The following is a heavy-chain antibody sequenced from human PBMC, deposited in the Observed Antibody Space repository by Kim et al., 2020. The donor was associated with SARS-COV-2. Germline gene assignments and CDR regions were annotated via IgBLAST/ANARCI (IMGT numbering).Heavy chain of an antibody. J-gene: IGHJ4*02. CDR3: ARVEDSSGWLPFDY. D-gene: IGHD6-19*01. Sequence: SETLSLTCTVSGGSISSYYWSWIRQPPGKGLEWIGYIYYSGSTNYNPSLKSRVTISVDTSKNQFSLKLSSVTAADTAVYYCARVEDSSGWLPFDYWGQGTLVTVSS. CDR2: IYYSGST. CDR1: GGSISSYY. V-gene: IGHV4-59*01.